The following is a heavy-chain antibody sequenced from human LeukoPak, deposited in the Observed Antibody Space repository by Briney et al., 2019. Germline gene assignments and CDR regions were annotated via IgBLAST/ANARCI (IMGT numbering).Heavy chain of an antibody. J-gene: IGHJ5*02. CDR1: GYTFTSYD. D-gene: IGHD5-12*01. CDR2: MNPNSGNT. CDR3: ARDVLGGYSGYDLGFDP. Sequence: ASVKVSCKASGYTFTSYDINWVRQATGQGLEWMGWMNPNSGNTGYAQKFQGRVTMTRNTSISTAYMELSSLRSEDTAVYYCARDVLGGYSGYDLGFDPWGQGTLVTVSS. V-gene: IGHV1-8*01.